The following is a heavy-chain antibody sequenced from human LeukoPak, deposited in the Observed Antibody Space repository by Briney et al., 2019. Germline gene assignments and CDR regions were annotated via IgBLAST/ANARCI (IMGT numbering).Heavy chain of an antibody. CDR3: ATYRQVLLPFES. CDR1: GFTFSSYA. V-gene: IGHV3-23*01. D-gene: IGHD2-8*02. Sequence: GGSLRLSCAASGFTFSSYAMTWVRQAPGKGLEWVSAISGSGGGTYYSDSVKGRFTISRDNSKNTLYLQMNSLRAEDTAVYYCATYRQVLLPFESWGQGTLVTVSS. J-gene: IGHJ4*02. CDR2: ISGSGGGT.